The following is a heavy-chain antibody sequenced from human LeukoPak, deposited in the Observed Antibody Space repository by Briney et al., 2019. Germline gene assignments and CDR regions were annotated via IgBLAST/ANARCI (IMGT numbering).Heavy chain of an antibody. Sequence: ASVKVSCKASGYTFTGYYMHWVRQAPGQGLEWMGRINPNSGGTNYAKKFQGRVTMTRDTSISTAYMELSRLRSDDTAVYYCARGHMVRGVITIFDYWGQGTLVTVSS. J-gene: IGHJ4*02. CDR1: GYTFTGYY. CDR3: ARGHMVRGVITIFDY. CDR2: INPNSGGT. V-gene: IGHV1-2*06. D-gene: IGHD3-10*01.